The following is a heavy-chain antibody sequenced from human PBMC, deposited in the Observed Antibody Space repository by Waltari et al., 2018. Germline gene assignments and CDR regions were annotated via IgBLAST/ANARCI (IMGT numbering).Heavy chain of an antibody. CDR2: ISYDGSNK. J-gene: IGHJ3*02. V-gene: IGHV3-30-3*01. Sequence: QVQLVESGGGVVQPGRSLRLSCAASAFASSSYPWHLVRESPGRGLEWVTFISYDGSNKFSADSVRGRFTVSRDNSKNTMYLQMTSLRAEDTAVYYCAKELHYDSSGNYQGQLAFDIWGQGTVVTVSS. CDR1: AFASSSYP. D-gene: IGHD3-22*01. CDR3: AKELHYDSSGNYQGQLAFDI.